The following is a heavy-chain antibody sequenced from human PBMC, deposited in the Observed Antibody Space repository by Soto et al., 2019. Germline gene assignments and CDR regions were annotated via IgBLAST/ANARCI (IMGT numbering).Heavy chain of an antibody. CDR3: ARDVTPLWFGEFHP. Sequence: GGSLRLSCAASGFTFSSYWMSWVRQAPGKGLEWVANIKQDGSEKYYVDSVKGRFTISRDNAKNSLYLQMNSLRAEDTAVYYCARDVTPLWFGEFHPWGQGTLVTVSS. J-gene: IGHJ5*02. CDR1: GFTFSSYW. CDR2: IKQDGSEK. V-gene: IGHV3-7*05. D-gene: IGHD3-10*01.